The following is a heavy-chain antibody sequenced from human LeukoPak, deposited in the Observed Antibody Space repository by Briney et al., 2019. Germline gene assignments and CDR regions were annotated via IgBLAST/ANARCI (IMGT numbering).Heavy chain of an antibody. D-gene: IGHD2-21*02. J-gene: IGHJ4*02. V-gene: IGHV3-23*01. CDR3: AKDSLIVVVTAIHD. CDR2: ISPGGGTT. Sequence: PGGSLRLSCAVSGFAFGSEAMSWVRQSPARGLEWVASISPGGGTTYYADYVKGRFTISRDNSKNTLYLQMNSLRAEDTAVYYCAKDSLIVVVTAIHDWGQGTLVTVSS. CDR1: GFAFGSEA.